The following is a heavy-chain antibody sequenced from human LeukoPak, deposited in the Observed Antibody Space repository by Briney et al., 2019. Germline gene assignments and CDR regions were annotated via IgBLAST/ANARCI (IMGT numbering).Heavy chain of an antibody. J-gene: IGHJ4*02. V-gene: IGHV4-59*01. CDR3: ARDRRKLGLDY. Sequence: PSETLSLTCTVSGGSISSYYWSWIRQPPGKGLEWIGYIYYSGSTNYNPSLKSRVTTSVDTSKNQFSLKLSSVTAADTAVYYCARDRRKLGLDYWGQGTLVTVSS. CDR1: GGSISSYY. CDR2: IYYSGST. D-gene: IGHD1-26*01.